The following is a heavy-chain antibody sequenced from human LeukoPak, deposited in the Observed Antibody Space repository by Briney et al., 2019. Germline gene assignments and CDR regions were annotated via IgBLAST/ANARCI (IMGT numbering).Heavy chain of an antibody. CDR3: VRVMIGGTSLGGDF. Sequence: GGSLRLSCAASGFTFSRYWMHWVRQAPGKGLVWVSRISSDGTGTGYADFVKGRFSVSRDNAKNTLYLHMNSVRDEDTALYYCVRVMIGGTSLGGDFWGQGILVTVSS. D-gene: IGHD3-22*01. V-gene: IGHV3-74*01. CDR2: ISSDGTGT. CDR1: GFTFSRYW. J-gene: IGHJ4*02.